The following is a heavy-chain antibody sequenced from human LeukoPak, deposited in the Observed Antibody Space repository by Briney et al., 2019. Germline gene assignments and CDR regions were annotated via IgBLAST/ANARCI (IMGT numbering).Heavy chain of an antibody. CDR3: ARSPLNHYDFWSGYSSIFDY. Sequence: SETLSLTCTVSGGSISSSSYYWGWIRQPPGKGLEWIGSIYYSGSTYYNPSLKSRVTISVDTSKNQFSLKLSSVTAADTAVYYCARSPLNHYDFWSGYSSIFDYWGQGTLVTVSS. V-gene: IGHV4-39*01. CDR2: IYYSGST. J-gene: IGHJ4*02. CDR1: GGSISSSSYY. D-gene: IGHD3-3*01.